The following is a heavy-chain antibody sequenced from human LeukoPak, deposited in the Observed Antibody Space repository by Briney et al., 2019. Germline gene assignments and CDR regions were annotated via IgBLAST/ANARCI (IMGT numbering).Heavy chain of an antibody. CDR2: IWYDGSNK. CDR1: GFIFSSYG. D-gene: IGHD3-10*01. Sequence: GGSLRLSCAASGFIFSSYGMYGVRQAPGKGLEWVAVIWYDGSNKYYGDSVKGRFTVSRDNSNNTLYLQMNSLRAEDTAVYYCARDGASRGLDYWGQGTLVTVSS. J-gene: IGHJ4*02. CDR3: ARDGASRGLDY. V-gene: IGHV3-33*07.